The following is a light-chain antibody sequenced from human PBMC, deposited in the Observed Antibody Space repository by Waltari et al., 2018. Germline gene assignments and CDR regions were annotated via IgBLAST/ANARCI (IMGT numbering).Light chain of an antibody. Sequence: QAVVTQEPSLTVSPGGTVLLTCGSSPGPAPTAHYPFWFQQKPGQAPMTLIYDTTIKHSWTPARFSASLLGDKAALTLSGAQPEDEAVYYCLLSFRGPYMVFGGGTKLTVL. CDR1: PGPAPTAHY. V-gene: IGLV7-46*01. CDR2: DTT. CDR3: LLSFRGPYMV. J-gene: IGLJ2*01.